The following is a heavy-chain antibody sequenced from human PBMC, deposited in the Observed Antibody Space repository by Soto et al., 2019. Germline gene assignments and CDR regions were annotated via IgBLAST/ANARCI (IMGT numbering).Heavy chain of an antibody. CDR2: IKQDGSEK. D-gene: IGHD6-19*01. CDR3: ERDGKWLVEADPFDI. CDR1: GFTFSSYW. Sequence: GGSLRLSCAASGFTFSSYWMSWVRQAPGKGLEWVANIKQDGSEKYYVDSVKGRFTISRDNAKNSLYLQMNSLRAEDTAVYYCERDGKWLVEADPFDIWGQGTMVTV. V-gene: IGHV3-7*01. J-gene: IGHJ3*02.